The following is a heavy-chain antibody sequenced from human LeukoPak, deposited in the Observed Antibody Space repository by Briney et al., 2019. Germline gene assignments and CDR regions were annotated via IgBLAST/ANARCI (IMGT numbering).Heavy chain of an antibody. Sequence: ASVKVSCKASGYTFTSYGISWVRQAPGQGLEWMGWISAYNGNTNYAQKLQGRVTMTTDTSTSTAYMELRSLRSDDTAVYYCARLVVPAAMSFHYYYYMDVWGKGTTATVSS. CDR1: GYTFTSYG. J-gene: IGHJ6*03. V-gene: IGHV1-18*01. CDR3: ARLVVPAAMSFHYYYYMDV. D-gene: IGHD2-2*01. CDR2: ISAYNGNT.